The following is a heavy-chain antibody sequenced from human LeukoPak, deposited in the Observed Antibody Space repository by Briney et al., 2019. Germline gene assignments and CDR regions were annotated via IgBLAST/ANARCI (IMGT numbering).Heavy chain of an antibody. Sequence: GGSLRLSCSTSGFTFSNHFMHWVRQAPGKGLEWVAVIWYDGSNKYYADSVKGRFTISRDNSKNTLYLQMNSLRAEDTAVYYCARDLLLWFGESPGALDYWGQGTLVTVSS. D-gene: IGHD3-10*01. J-gene: IGHJ4*02. CDR2: IWYDGSNK. V-gene: IGHV3-33*08. CDR3: ARDLLLWFGESPGALDY. CDR1: GFTFSNHF.